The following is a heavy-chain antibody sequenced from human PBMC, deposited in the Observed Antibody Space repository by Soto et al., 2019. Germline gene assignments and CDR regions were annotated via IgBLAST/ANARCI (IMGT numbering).Heavy chain of an antibody. J-gene: IGHJ6*02. CDR2: FDPEDGET. CDR3: ATSAPSGSKGYYYYGMDV. D-gene: IGHD1-26*01. Sequence: ASVKVSCKVSGYTLTELSMHWVRQAPGKGLEWMGGFDPEDGETIYAQKFQGRVTMTEDTSTDTAYMELSSLRSEDTAVYYCATSAPSGSKGYYYYGMDVWGQGTAVTVSS. V-gene: IGHV1-24*01. CDR1: GYTLTELS.